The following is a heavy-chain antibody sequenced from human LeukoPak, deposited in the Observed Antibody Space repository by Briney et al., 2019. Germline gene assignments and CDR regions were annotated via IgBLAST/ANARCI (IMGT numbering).Heavy chain of an antibody. J-gene: IGHJ4*02. D-gene: IGHD5-18*01. CDR3: ARGNTAMAPNFDY. V-gene: IGHV1-8*01. CDR2: MNPNSGNT. CDR1: GYTFTSYD. Sequence: ASVKVSCKASGYTFTSYDINWVRQATGQGLEWMGWMNPNSGNTGYAQKFQGRVTMTRNTSISTAYMELSSLRSEDTAVYYCARGNTAMAPNFDYWCQGTLVTVSS.